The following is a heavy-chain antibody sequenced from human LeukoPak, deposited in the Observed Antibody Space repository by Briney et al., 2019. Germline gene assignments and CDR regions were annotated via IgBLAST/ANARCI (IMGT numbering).Heavy chain of an antibody. CDR3: AKLRDTSGWFLDY. CDR2: IPYDGSNK. J-gene: IGHJ4*02. Sequence: GRSLRLSCAASGFSISDYDMHWVRQAPGKGLEWVAVIPYDGSNKYYEDSVKGRFTISRDNSKNTLFLQMNSLRSEDTAVYYCAKLRDTSGWFLDYWGQGTLVTVSS. D-gene: IGHD6-19*01. CDR1: GFSISDYD. V-gene: IGHV3-30*18.